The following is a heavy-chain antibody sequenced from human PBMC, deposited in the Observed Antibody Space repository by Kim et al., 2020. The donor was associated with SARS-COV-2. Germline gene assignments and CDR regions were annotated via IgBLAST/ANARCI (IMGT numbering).Heavy chain of an antibody. Sequence: DGSNKYYADYVKGRFTISRDNAKNTLYLQMNSLRAEDTAVYYCTNDAFDIWGQGTMVTVSS. V-gene: IGHV3-30*02. CDR3: TNDAFDI. CDR2: DGSNK. J-gene: IGHJ3*02.